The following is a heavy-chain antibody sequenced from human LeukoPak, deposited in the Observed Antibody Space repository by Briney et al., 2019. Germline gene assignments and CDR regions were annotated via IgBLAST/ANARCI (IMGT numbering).Heavy chain of an antibody. D-gene: IGHD3-22*01. CDR1: GYTFTGYY. CDR3: ARALLYHSSGYSYRWFDP. V-gene: IGHV1-2*02. CDR2: INPNSGGT. Sequence: ASVKVSCKTSGYTFTGYYIHWVRQAPGQGLEWMGWINPNSGGTNYAQKFQGRVTMTRDTSISTAYMELSRLRSDDTAVYFCARALLYHSSGYSYRWFDPWGQGTLVTVSS. J-gene: IGHJ5*02.